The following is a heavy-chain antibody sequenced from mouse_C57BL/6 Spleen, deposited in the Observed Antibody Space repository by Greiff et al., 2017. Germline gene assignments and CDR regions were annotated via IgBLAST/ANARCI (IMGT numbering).Heavy chain of an antibody. CDR2: IYPGDGDT. Sequence: VQLQQSGAELVKPGASVKISCKASGYAFSSYWMNWVKQRPGKGLEWIGQIYPGDGDTNYNGKFKGKATLTADKSSSTAYMQLSSLTSEDSAVYFCARSRGYGSSYWYFDVWGTGTTVTVSS. CDR1: GYAFSSYW. D-gene: IGHD1-1*01. J-gene: IGHJ1*03. V-gene: IGHV1-80*01. CDR3: ARSRGYGSSYWYFDV.